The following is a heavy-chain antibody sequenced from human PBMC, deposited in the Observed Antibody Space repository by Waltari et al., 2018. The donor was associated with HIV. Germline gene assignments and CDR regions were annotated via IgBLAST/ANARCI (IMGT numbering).Heavy chain of an antibody. J-gene: IGHJ5*02. D-gene: IGHD3-10*01. CDR3: ARGITPAQGWFDP. Sequence: QVQLQESGPGLVKPSETLSLTCAVSGYSISSGYYWGWIRQPPGKGLEWIGSIYHSGSTYYNPSLKGRVTISVDTSKIQFSLKVSSVTAADTAVYYCARGITPAQGWFDPWG. CDR1: GYSISSGYY. CDR2: IYHSGST. V-gene: IGHV4-38-2*01.